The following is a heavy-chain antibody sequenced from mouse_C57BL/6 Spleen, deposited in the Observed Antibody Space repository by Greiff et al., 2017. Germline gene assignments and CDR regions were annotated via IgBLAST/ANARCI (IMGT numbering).Heavy chain of an antibody. CDR2: IYPGDGDT. CDR3: ASTYYMDAMDY. Sequence: QVQLKQSGAELVKPGASVKISCKASGYAFSSYWMNWVKQRPGKGLEWIGQIYPGDGDTNYNGKFKGKATLTADKSSSAAYMQLSSLTSEDSAVYFCASTYYMDAMDYWGQGTSVTVSS. CDR1: GYAFSSYW. J-gene: IGHJ4*01. D-gene: IGHD2-12*01. V-gene: IGHV1-80*01.